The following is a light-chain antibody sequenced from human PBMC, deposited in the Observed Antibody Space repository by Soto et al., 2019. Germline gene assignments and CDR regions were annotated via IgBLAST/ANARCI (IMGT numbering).Light chain of an antibody. Sequence: DIQMTQSPSTLSASVGDRVTITCRASQSISTWLDWYQQKPGKAPKLLIYDVYSLESGVPSRFSGSGSGTEFTLNISSLQPDDFATYYCQQYNSYSLTFGGGTKVDIK. J-gene: IGKJ4*01. CDR3: QQYNSYSLT. CDR1: QSISTW. V-gene: IGKV1-5*01. CDR2: DVY.